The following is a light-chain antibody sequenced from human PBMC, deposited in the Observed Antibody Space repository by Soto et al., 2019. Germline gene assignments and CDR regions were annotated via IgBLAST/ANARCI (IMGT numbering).Light chain of an antibody. J-gene: IGKJ1*01. V-gene: IGKV1-5*03. CDR2: KAS. Sequence: DIQMTQSPSTLSASVGDSVTITCRASQSIDSWLAWYQQKPGKAPNLLIYKASSLESGVPSRFSGSGSGTEFTPTLSSLQPDDFATYYCQQYYSYSTFGPGTKVDIK. CDR1: QSIDSW. CDR3: QQYYSYST.